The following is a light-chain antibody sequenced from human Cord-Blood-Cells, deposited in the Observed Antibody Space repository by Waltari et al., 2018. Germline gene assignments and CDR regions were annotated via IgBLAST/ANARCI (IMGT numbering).Light chain of an antibody. J-gene: IGLJ2*01. Sequence: QSALTHPRSVSGSPGQSVTISCTGTSSDVGGYNYVSWYQQHPGKAPKLMIYDVSKRPSGVPDRFSGSKSGNTASLTISGLQAEDEADYYCCSYAGSYVFGGGTKLTVL. V-gene: IGLV2-11*01. CDR3: CSYAGSYV. CDR2: DVS. CDR1: SSDVGGYNY.